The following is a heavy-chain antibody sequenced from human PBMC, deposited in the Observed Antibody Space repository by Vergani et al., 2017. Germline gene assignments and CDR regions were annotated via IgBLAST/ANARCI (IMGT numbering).Heavy chain of an antibody. V-gene: IGHV1-18*01. D-gene: IGHD2-8*01. CDR2: ISAYNGKT. CDR3: VRARRTCTYDHCPRYYYDV. Sequence: QVQLVQSGAEVKKPGASVKVSCKASGYTFTSYGISWVRQAPGQGLEWMGWISAYNGKTNYAQKLQGRVTMTTDTSTNTAYMELRSLRSDDTAVYYCVRARRTCTYDHCPRYYYDVWGQGTLVTVSS. CDR1: GYTFTSYG. J-gene: IGHJ6*02.